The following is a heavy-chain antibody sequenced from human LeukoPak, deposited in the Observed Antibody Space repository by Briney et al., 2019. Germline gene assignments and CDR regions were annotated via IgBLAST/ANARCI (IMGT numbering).Heavy chain of an antibody. CDR1: GYTFTGYY. CDR3: ARDPLRGDPFDC. D-gene: IGHD2-21*02. V-gene: IGHV1-2*02. Sequence: ASVKVSCKASGYTFTGYYMHWVRQAPGQGLEWMGWINPNSGGTNYAQKFQGRVTMTRDTSIGTAYMELSRLRSDDTAVYYCARDPLRGDPFDCWGQGTLVTVSS. J-gene: IGHJ4*02. CDR2: INPNSGGT.